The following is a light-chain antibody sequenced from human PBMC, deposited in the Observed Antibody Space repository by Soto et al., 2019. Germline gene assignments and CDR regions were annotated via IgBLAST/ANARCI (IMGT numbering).Light chain of an antibody. V-gene: IGLV1-44*01. CDR1: SSNIGSNS. CDR3: AAWDDSLSWV. CDR2: SNN. Sequence: QLVLTQPPSASGTPGQRVTISCSGSSSNIGSNSVTWYQQLPGTAPKHLIFSNNQRPSGVPDRFSGSKSGTSASLAISGLQPEDEADYYCAAWDDSLSWVFGGGTKVTVL. J-gene: IGLJ3*02.